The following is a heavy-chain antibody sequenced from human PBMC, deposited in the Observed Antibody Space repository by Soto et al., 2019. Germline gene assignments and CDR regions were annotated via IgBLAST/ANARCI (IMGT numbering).Heavy chain of an antibody. Sequence: GGSLRLSCAASGFTFSSYAMSWVRQAPGKGLEWVSAISGSGGSTYYADSVKGRFTISRDNSKNTLYLQMNSLRAEDTAVYYCAKFRDLRWRALDAFDIWGQGTMVTVSS. CDR2: ISGSGGST. D-gene: IGHD4-17*01. CDR3: AKFRDLRWRALDAFDI. CDR1: GFTFSSYA. V-gene: IGHV3-23*01. J-gene: IGHJ3*02.